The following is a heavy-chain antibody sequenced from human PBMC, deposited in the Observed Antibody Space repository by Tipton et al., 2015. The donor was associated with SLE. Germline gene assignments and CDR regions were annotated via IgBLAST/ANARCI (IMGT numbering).Heavy chain of an antibody. CDR1: GGSISSGTYY. J-gene: IGHJ4*02. D-gene: IGHD6-19*01. CDR3: ARGGHDGHSSGWDFDY. CDR2: FYSSGNT. Sequence: TLSLTCIVSGGSISSGTYYWSWIRQPAGRGLELIGFFYSSGNTNHNPSLNSRVTISVDTSKNQFSLKLSSVTAADTAVYYCARGGHDGHSSGWDFDYWGQGTLVTVSS. V-gene: IGHV4-61*02.